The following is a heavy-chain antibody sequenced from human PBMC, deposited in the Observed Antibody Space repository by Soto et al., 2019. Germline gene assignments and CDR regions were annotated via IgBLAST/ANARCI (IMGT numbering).Heavy chain of an antibody. CDR1: GFTFSSYA. Sequence: ESGGGAVQPGRSLRLSCAASGFTFSSYAMHWVRQAPGKGLEWVAVISYDGSNKYYADSVKGRFTISRDNSKNTLYLQMNSLRAEDTAVYYCARGRWLQHHFDYWGQGTLVTVSS. V-gene: IGHV3-30-3*01. CDR2: ISYDGSNK. CDR3: ARGRWLQHHFDY. J-gene: IGHJ4*02. D-gene: IGHD5-12*01.